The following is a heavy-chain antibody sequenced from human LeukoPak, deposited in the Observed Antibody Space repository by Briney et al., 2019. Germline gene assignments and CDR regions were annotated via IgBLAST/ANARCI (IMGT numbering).Heavy chain of an antibody. CDR1: GYTFTGYY. Sequence: ASVKVSCTASGYTFTGYYMHWVRQAPGQGLEWMGWINPNSGGTNYAQTFQGRVTMTRDTSISTAYMELSRLRSDDPAVYYCGRDFFPYYYDISGYYDFDYWGQGTLVTVSS. D-gene: IGHD3-22*01. V-gene: IGHV1-2*02. J-gene: IGHJ4*02. CDR3: GRDFFPYYYDISGYYDFDY. CDR2: INPNSGGT.